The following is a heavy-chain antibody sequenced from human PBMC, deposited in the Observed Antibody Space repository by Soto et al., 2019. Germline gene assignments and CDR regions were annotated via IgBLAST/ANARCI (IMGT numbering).Heavy chain of an antibody. CDR2: ISGSGGAT. J-gene: IGHJ5*02. CDR3: AKESEENWFDP. CDR1: GFTFTSFA. Sequence: GGSLRLSCAASGFTFTSFAVSWVRQAPGKGLEWVSAISGSGGATYYADSVKGRFTISRDNSKNTLYLQMNSLRAEDTAVYYCAKESEENWFDPWGQGTLVTVS. V-gene: IGHV3-23*01.